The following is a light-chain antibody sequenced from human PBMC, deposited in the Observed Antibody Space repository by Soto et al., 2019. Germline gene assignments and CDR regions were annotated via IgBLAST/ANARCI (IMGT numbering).Light chain of an antibody. CDR2: AAS. CDR1: QGIRSW. CDR3: QQANSLPFT. J-gene: IGKJ3*01. V-gene: IGKV1-12*01. Sequence: DIQMTQSPSSVSASVGDRVMITCRASQGIRSWVAWYQQKPGKAPKLLIYAASSLQSGVPSRFSGSGSGTDFPLTISSLQPEDFATYYCQQANSLPFTFGPGTKVDIK.